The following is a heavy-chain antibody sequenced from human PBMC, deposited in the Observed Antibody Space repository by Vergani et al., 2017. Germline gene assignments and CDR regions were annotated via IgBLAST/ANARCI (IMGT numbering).Heavy chain of an antibody. Sequence: EVQLVETGGGLIQPGGSLRLSCAASGFTVSSNYMSWARQAPGKGLEWVAVIYSGGSTYYADSVKGRFTISRDNSKNTLYLQMNSLRADDTAVYYCARVVSYGYYFDYWGQGTLVTVSS. CDR1: GFTVSSNY. J-gene: IGHJ4*02. CDR2: IYSGGST. CDR3: ARVVSYGYYFDY. D-gene: IGHD5-18*01. V-gene: IGHV3-53*02.